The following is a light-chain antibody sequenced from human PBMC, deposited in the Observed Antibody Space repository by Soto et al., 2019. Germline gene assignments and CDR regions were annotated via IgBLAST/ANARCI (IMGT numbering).Light chain of an antibody. CDR2: RAS. V-gene: IGKV1-5*03. Sequence: DIQMTQPPSTLSASVGDRVTITCRASQSIDSWLAWYQQKPGKAPKLLIYRASSLESGVPSRFSGSGSGTEFTLTISSLQPDDFATYYCQQYKTYMYNFAQGTKLEIK. CDR1: QSIDSW. J-gene: IGKJ2*01. CDR3: QQYKTYMYN.